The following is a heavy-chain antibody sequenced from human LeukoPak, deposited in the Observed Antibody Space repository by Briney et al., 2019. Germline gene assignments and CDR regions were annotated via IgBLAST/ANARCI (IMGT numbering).Heavy chain of an antibody. Sequence: GRSLRLSCAASGFTFSSYAMHRVRQAPGKGLEWVAVISYDGSNKYYADSVKGRFTISRDNSKNTLYLQMNSLRAEDTAVYYCAREGLRYFDWRQVSYFDYWGQGTLVTVSS. CDR1: GFTFSSYA. D-gene: IGHD3-9*01. CDR2: ISYDGSNK. J-gene: IGHJ4*02. CDR3: AREGLRYFDWRQVSYFDY. V-gene: IGHV3-30*04.